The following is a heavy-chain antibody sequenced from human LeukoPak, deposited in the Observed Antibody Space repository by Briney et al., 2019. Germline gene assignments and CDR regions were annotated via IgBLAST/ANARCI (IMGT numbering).Heavy chain of an antibody. V-gene: IGHV1-2*02. Sequence: ASVKVSCKASGYTFTGYYMHWVRQAPGQGLEWMGWINPNSGGTNYAQEFQGRVTMTRDTSISTAYMELSRLRSDDTAVYYCARRLLGGNWFDPWGQGTLVTVSS. CDR2: INPNSGGT. J-gene: IGHJ5*02. CDR1: GYTFTGYY. D-gene: IGHD6-25*01. CDR3: ARRLLGGNWFDP.